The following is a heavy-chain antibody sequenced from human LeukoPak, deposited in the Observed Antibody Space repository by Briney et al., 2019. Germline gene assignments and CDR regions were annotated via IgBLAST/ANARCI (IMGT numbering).Heavy chain of an antibody. CDR1: GYTFTGYY. CDR2: INPNSGGT. V-gene: IGHV1-2*02. D-gene: IGHD2-2*01. J-gene: IGHJ6*03. CDR3: ARDGLRYCSSTSCGPTYYYYYMDV. Sequence: ASVKVSCKASGYTFTGYYMHWVRQAPGQGLEWMGWINPNSGGTNYAQKFQGRVTMTRDTSISTAYMEPSRLRSDDTAVYYCARDGLRYCSSTSCGPTYYYYYMDVWGKGTTVTVSS.